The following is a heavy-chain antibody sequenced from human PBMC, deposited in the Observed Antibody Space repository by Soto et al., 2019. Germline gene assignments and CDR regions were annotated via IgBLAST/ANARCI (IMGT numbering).Heavy chain of an antibody. Sequence: PSETLSLTCSVSGASISIGTDYWGWIRQPPGKGLEWIGIIHYSGSTYYSTSLKSRVTISVDTSKSQFSLNLSFVTAADTSVYYCATMGTPATGLYFFDYWGQGSLVTVSS. CDR1: GASISIGTDY. J-gene: IGHJ4*02. CDR3: ATMGTPATGLYFFDY. V-gene: IGHV4-39*07. CDR2: IHYSGST. D-gene: IGHD2-15*01.